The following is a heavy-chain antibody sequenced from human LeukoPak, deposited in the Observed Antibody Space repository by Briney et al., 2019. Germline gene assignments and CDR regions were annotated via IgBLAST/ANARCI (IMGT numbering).Heavy chain of an antibody. V-gene: IGHV4-61*01. CDR2: VYYSGST. CDR3: ARLPFSSGWGRYYYDY. Sequence: SETLSLTCTVSGGSISSGNYYWSWIRQPPGKGLEWIGYVYYSGSTNCNPSLKSRVTISVDTSKNQFSLKLSSVTAADTAVYYCARLPFSSGWGRYYYDYWGQGTLVTVSS. J-gene: IGHJ4*02. CDR1: GGSISSGNYY. D-gene: IGHD6-19*01.